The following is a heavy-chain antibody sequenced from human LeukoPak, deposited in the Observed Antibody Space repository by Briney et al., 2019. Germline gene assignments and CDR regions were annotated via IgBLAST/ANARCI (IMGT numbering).Heavy chain of an antibody. Sequence: GGSLRLSCAASGFTFSSYSMNWVRQAPGKGLEWVSSISSSSSYIYYADSVKGRFTISRDNAKNSLYLQMNSLRAEDTAVYYCARGGGGWFGERTFDIWGQGTMVTVSS. CDR3: ARGGGGWFGERTFDI. J-gene: IGHJ3*02. CDR1: GFTFSSYS. D-gene: IGHD3-10*01. V-gene: IGHV3-21*01. CDR2: ISSSSSYI.